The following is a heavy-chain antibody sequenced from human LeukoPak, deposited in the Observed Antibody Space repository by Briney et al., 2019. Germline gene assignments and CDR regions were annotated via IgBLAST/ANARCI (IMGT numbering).Heavy chain of an antibody. J-gene: IGHJ4*02. CDR1: GFTFSSYA. CDR2: ISYDGSNK. Sequence: GGSLRLSCAASGFTFSSYAMHWVRQAPGKGLEWVAVISYDGSNKYYADSVKGRFTISRDNSKNTLYLQMNSLRAEDTAVYYCAKGEGSNHYYGSGSYYPFDYWGQGTLVTVSS. D-gene: IGHD3-10*01. V-gene: IGHV3-30*04. CDR3: AKGEGSNHYYGSGSYYPFDY.